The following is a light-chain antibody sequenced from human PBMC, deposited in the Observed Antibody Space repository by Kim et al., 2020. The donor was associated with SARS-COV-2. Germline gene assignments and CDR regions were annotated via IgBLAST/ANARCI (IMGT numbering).Light chain of an antibody. V-gene: IGLV3-21*04. CDR1: NIGFKS. CDR3: QVWNTASDQYV. CDR2: YDS. Sequence: APGKTASITCGGNNIGFKSVYWYPQKPGQAPVMVIYYDSDRPSGIPERFSGSNSGNTATLTINRVEAEDEADYFCQVWNTASDQYVFASGTKVTVL. J-gene: IGLJ1*01.